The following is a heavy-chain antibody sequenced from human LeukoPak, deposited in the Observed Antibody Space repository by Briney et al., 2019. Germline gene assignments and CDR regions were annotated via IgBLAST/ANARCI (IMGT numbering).Heavy chain of an antibody. D-gene: IGHD1-26*01. V-gene: IGHV3-21*01. Sequence: GGSLRLSWAASGFTFSSYSMNWVRQAPGKGLEWVSSISSSSSYIYYADSVKGRFTISRDNAKNSLYLQMNSLRAEDTAVYYCARGEALLLFDYWGQGTLVTVSS. CDR3: ARGEALLLFDY. CDR2: ISSSSSYI. CDR1: GFTFSSYS. J-gene: IGHJ4*02.